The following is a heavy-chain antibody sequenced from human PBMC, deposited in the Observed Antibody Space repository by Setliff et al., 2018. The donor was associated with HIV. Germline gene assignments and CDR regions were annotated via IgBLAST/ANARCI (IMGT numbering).Heavy chain of an antibody. CDR1: VFTFNNYG. D-gene: IGHD6-13*01. CDR3: AKDRIEAAMVDY. CDR2: ISGSGDIT. V-gene: IGHV3-23*01. Sequence: GGSLRLSCAASVFTFNNYGMNWVRQAPGKGLEWVAVISGSGDITYYRESVKGRFTVSRDNSNNTVYLQMNSLRAEDTAVYYCAKDRIEAAMVDYWGQGTLVTVSS. J-gene: IGHJ4*02.